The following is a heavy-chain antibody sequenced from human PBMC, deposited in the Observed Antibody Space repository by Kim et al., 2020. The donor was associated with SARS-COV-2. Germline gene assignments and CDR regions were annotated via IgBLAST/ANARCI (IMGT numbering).Heavy chain of an antibody. D-gene: IGHD3-22*01. V-gene: IGHV3-30*07. Sequence: DSVNGRFTVSRDDSKSTVFLQMNSLRVEDTALYFCARDDDTKSRYSRLAYWGQGTLVTVSS. J-gene: IGHJ4*02. CDR3: ARDDDTKSRYSRLAY.